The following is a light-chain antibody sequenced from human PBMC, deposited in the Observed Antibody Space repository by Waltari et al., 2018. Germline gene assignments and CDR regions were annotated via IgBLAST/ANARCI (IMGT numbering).Light chain of an antibody. CDR2: EVN. CDR1: SSHVGYYNI. CDR3: CSYAGVNTFL. J-gene: IGLJ2*01. V-gene: IGLV2-23*02. Sequence: QSALTQPATVSGSPGQSIPISCTGTSSHVGYYNIVSWYQQHPGTAPKLIISEVNKRPLGISSRFSGSKSGNTASLTISGLQPEDEAEYYCCSYAGVNTFLFGGGTKVTVL.